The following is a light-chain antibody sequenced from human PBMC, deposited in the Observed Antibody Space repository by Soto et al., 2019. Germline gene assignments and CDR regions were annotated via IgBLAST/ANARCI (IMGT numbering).Light chain of an antibody. CDR2: GTS. CDR1: QSVNSNY. J-gene: IGKJ2*01. V-gene: IGKV3-20*01. Sequence: EIVLTQSPGTLSLSPGERATFSCRASQSVNSNYLAWYQQRPGLAPRLLIYGTSNRATGIPDRFSGSGSGTDFTLTISRLEPEDFAVYYFQRYGSSPLYTFGQGTKLEIK. CDR3: QRYGSSPLYT.